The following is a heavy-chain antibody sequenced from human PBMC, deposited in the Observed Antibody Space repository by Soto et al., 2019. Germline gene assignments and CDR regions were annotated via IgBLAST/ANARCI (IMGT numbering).Heavy chain of an antibody. Sequence: GGSLRLSCVASGFTLTDYVMQWVRQAPGKGLEWVAVLLDDGNNKYYAGSVKGRFTISRDSAKNTLYLQMNSLRSDDTAVYYCARGPLRNDYGDYVVGQWGQGALVTVSS. CDR1: GFTLTDYV. V-gene: IGHV3-30-3*01. CDR2: LLDDGNNK. D-gene: IGHD4-17*01. J-gene: IGHJ4*02. CDR3: ARGPLRNDYGDYVVGQ.